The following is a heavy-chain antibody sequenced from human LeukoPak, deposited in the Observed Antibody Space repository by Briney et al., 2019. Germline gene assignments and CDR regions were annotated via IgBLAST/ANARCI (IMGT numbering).Heavy chain of an antibody. D-gene: IGHD2-2*01. V-gene: IGHV2-70*04. CDR2: IDWDDDK. CDR1: GFSLSTSKMR. Sequence: SGPTLVKPTQTLTLTCTFSGFSLSTSKMRVSWIRQPPGKALEWLARIDWDDDKLYSTSLKTRLTISKDTSKNQVVLTMTNMDPVDTATYYCARTAGCSATSCSLDYWGQGTLVTVSS. CDR3: ARTAGCSATSCSLDY. J-gene: IGHJ4*02.